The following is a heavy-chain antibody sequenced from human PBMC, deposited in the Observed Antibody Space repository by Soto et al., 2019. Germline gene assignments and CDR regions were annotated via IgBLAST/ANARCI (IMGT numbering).Heavy chain of an antibody. CDR3: SMTTVVTPAYYYYYGMDV. J-gene: IGHJ6*02. V-gene: IGHV1-69*13. D-gene: IGHD4-17*01. CDR1: GGTFSSYA. Sequence: ASVKVSCKASGGTFSSYANSWVRQAPGQGLEWMGGIIPIFGTANYAQKFQGRVTITADESTSTAYMEPSSLRSEDTAVYYCSMTTVVTPAYYYYYGMDVWGQGTTVMVSS. CDR2: IIPIFGTA.